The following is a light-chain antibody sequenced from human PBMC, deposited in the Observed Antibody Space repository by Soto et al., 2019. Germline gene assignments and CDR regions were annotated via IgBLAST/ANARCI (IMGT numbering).Light chain of an antibody. J-gene: IGLJ2*01. Sequence: QSVLTQPPPASGTPGQRVTISCSGSSSNIGSNYVYWYQQVPGTAPKLLIYGNNQRPSGVPDRFSGSKSGTSASLAISGLRSEDEADYYCAAWDDTLSGPVFGGGTKLTGL. CDR1: SSNIGSNY. V-gene: IGLV1-47*01. CDR2: GNN. CDR3: AAWDDTLSGPV.